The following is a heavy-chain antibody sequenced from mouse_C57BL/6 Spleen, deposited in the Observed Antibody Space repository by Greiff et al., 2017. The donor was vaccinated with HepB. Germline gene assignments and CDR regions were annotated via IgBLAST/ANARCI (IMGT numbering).Heavy chain of an antibody. J-gene: IGHJ2*01. CDR3: ASERDRYDYDEGDY. V-gene: IGHV5-4*01. Sequence: EVQRVESGGGLVKPGGSLKLSCAASGFTFSSYAMSWVRQTPEKRLEWVATISDGGSYTYYPDNVKGRFTISRDNAKNNLYLQMSHLKSEDTAMYYCASERDRYDYDEGDYWGQGTTLTVSS. CDR2: ISDGGSYT. CDR1: GFTFSSYA. D-gene: IGHD2-4*01.